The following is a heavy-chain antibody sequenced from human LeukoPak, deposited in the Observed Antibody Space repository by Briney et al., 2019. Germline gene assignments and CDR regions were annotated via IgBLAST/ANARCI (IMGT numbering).Heavy chain of an antibody. CDR3: AREPQKILYYYDSSGYRE. J-gene: IGHJ4*02. D-gene: IGHD3-22*01. CDR2: ISAYNGNT. Sequence: GASVKVSCKASGYTFTSYGISWVRQAPGQGLEWMGWISAYNGNTNYAQKLQGRVTMTTDTSTSTAYMELRSLRSDDTAVYYCAREPQKILYYYDSSGYREWGQGTLVTVSS. CDR1: GYTFTSYG. V-gene: IGHV1-18*01.